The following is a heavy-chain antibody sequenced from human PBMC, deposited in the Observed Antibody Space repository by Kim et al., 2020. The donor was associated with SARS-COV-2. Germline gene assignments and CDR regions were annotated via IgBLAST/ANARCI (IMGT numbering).Heavy chain of an antibody. CDR1: GYTFTSYD. CDR3: VSYQLLALP. J-gene: IGHJ5*02. D-gene: IGHD2-2*01. V-gene: IGHV1-8*01. CDR2: MNPNSGNT. Sequence: ASVKVSCKASGYTFTSYDINWVRQATGQGLEWMGWMNPNSGNTVYAQKFQGRVTMTRNTSISTAYMELSSLRSEDTAVYYCVSYQLLALPWGQGTQVTVSS.